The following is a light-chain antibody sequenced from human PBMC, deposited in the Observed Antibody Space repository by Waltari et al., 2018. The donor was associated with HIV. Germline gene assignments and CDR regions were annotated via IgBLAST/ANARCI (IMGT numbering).Light chain of an antibody. V-gene: IGLV2-23*01. CDR3: CSYAGSSTLEV. J-gene: IGLJ2*01. CDR2: EGS. Sequence: QSALTQPASVSGSPGQSITISCTGTRSAVGSYNLVSWYQQHPGKAPKLMIYEGSKRPSGVSNRFSGSKSGNTASLTISGLQAEDEADYYCCSYAGSSTLEVFGGGTKLTVL. CDR1: RSAVGSYNL.